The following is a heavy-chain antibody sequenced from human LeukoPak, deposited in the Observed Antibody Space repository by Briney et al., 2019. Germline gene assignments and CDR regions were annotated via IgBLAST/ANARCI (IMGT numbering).Heavy chain of an antibody. CDR1: GGSISNYY. Sequence: SETLSLTCTVSGGSISNYYWSWIRQSAGKGLEWIGRIYTSGRTNYNPSLKSRRSMSVDTSKNQFSLGLRSVTAADTAVYYCAKVHGDYPDFDYWGQGTLVTVSP. CDR3: AKVHGDYPDFDY. V-gene: IGHV4-4*07. J-gene: IGHJ4*02. D-gene: IGHD4-17*01. CDR2: IYTSGRT.